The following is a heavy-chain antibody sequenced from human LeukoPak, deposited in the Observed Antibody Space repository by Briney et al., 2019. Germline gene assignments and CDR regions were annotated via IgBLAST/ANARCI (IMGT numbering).Heavy chain of an antibody. CDR3: ARRGYYDSSGYYNAFYYGMDV. CDR1: GGSISSYY. D-gene: IGHD3-22*01. J-gene: IGHJ6*02. CDR2: IYYSGST. Sequence: SETLSLTCTVSGGSISSYYWSWIRQPPGKGLEWIGYIYYSGSTNYNPSLKSRVTISVDTSKNQFSLKLSSVTAADTAVYYCARRGYYDSSGYYNAFYYGMDVWGQGTPVTVSS. V-gene: IGHV4-59*08.